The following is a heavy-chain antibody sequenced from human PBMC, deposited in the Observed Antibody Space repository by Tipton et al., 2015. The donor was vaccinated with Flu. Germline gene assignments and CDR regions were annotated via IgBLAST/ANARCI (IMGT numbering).Heavy chain of an antibody. J-gene: IGHJ5*02. CDR3: ARAIVVVPAAANWFDP. CDR2: ISSSGSTI. V-gene: IGHV3-11*01. Sequence: SLRLSCAASGFTVSSNYMSWVRQAPGKGLEWVSYISSSGSTIYYADLVKGRFTISRDNAKNSLYLQMNSLRAEDTAVYYCARAIVVVPAAANWFDPWGQGTLVTVSS. CDR1: GFTVSSNY. D-gene: IGHD2-2*01.